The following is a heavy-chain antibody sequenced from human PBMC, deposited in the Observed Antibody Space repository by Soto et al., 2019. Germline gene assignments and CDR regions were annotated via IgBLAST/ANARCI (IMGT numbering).Heavy chain of an antibody. J-gene: IGHJ4*02. Sequence: EVQLLESGGGLVHPGGSLRLSCAASGFTFSSYTMNWVRQAPGKGLEWVSGISGTGDNTYYVDALKGRFTMSRDNSKNTLYLQMNSLRAEDTAVYYCANRLVNWPIDSWGQGTLVTVSS. CDR3: ANRLVNWPIDS. CDR2: ISGTGDNT. D-gene: IGHD2-2*01. CDR1: GFTFSSYT. V-gene: IGHV3-23*01.